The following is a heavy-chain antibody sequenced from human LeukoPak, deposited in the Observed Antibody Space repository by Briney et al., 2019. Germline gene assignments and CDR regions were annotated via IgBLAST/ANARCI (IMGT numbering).Heavy chain of an antibody. CDR1: GYTFSNYA. CDR3: ARSVVVPGNIDWFDS. J-gene: IGHJ5*01. D-gene: IGHD2-2*01. Sequence: GASVKVSCKASGYTFSNYAMNWVRQAPGQGLEWMGWINTNTGNPVYAQGFAGRFVFSLDTSVSKAYLKISNLKAEDTAVYYCARSVVVPGNIDWFDSWGQGTLVTVSS. V-gene: IGHV7-4-1*02. CDR2: INTNTGNP.